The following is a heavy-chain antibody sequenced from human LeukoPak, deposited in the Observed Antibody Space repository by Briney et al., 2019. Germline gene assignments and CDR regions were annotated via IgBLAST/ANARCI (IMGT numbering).Heavy chain of an antibody. CDR2: ISNSGGST. CDR1: GFTFSSYA. D-gene: IGHD1-26*01. J-gene: IGHJ4*02. CDR3: AKNDQFSGSWYFDC. Sequence: GGSLRLSCAASGFTFSSYAMSWVRQAPGKGLEWVSVISNSGGSTYYADSVKGRSTTSTVNSKNTLYLQMNSLRAEDTAVYYCAKNDQFSGSWYFDCWGQGTLVTVSS. V-gene: IGHV3-23*01.